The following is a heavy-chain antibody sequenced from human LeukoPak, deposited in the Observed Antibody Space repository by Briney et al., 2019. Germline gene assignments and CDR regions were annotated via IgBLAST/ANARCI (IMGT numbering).Heavy chain of an antibody. J-gene: IGHJ4*02. Sequence: PSETLSLTCTVSGGSISSSSSYWGWIRQPPGKGLEWIGSIYYSGSTYYNPSLKSRVTISVDTSKNQFSLKLSSVTAADTAVYYCARRGTYYDFWSGYYTGYYYFDYWGQGTLVTVSS. CDR3: ARRGTYYDFWSGYYTGYYYFDY. V-gene: IGHV4-39*01. CDR2: IYYSGST. CDR1: GGSISSSSSY. D-gene: IGHD3-3*01.